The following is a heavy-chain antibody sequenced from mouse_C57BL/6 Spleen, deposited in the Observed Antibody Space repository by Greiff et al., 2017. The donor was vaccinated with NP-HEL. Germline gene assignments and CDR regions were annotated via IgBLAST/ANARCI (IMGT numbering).Heavy chain of an antibody. CDR2: ISSGGDYI. CDR3: TRESGSSSWFAY. J-gene: IGHJ3*01. CDR1: GFTFSSYA. D-gene: IGHD1-1*01. Sequence: EVMLVESGEGLVKPGGSLKLSCAASGFTFSSYAMSWVRQTPEKRLEWVAYISSGGDYIYYADTVKGRFTISRDNARNTLYLQMSSLKSEDTAMYYCTRESGSSSWFAYWGQGTLVTVSA. V-gene: IGHV5-9-1*02.